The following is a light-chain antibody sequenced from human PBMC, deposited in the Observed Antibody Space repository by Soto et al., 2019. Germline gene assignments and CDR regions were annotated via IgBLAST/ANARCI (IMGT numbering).Light chain of an antibody. CDR1: QSVSSS. Sequence: DIILTDSRATLYVSSWGMATLSCRASQSVSSSLAWYQQKPGQAPRLLIYGASTRATGIPARFSCSGSRTESTHTITSLQSEDFTVSYSQLRSNWVPAYGQGTKVDIK. CDR2: GAS. V-gene: IGKV3-15*01. CDR3: QLRSNWVPA. J-gene: IGKJ1*01.